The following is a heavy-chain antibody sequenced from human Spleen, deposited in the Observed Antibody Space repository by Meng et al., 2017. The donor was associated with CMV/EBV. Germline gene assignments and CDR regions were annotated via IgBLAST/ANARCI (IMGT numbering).Heavy chain of an antibody. CDR1: SYYT. J-gene: IGHJ4*02. V-gene: IGHV3-21*01. Sequence: SYYTMNWVRQAPGKGLDWVASISYSSAYIYTADSLKGRFTISRDNAKNSLYLQMDGLRGDDTAVYYCTRGWRSSDWLLRKYYFDYWGQGTLVTVSS. D-gene: IGHD3-9*01. CDR2: ISYSSAYI. CDR3: TRGWRSSDWLLRKYYFDY.